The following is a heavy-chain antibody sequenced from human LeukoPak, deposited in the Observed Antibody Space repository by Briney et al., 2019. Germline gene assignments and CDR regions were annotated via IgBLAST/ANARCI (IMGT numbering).Heavy chain of an antibody. V-gene: IGHV6-1*01. J-gene: IGHJ3*02. CDR1: GDSFSSNSAA. D-gene: IGHD3-10*01. CDR3: AGSFGSGNFRNDAFDI. CDR2: TYYRSKWYN. Sequence: SQTLSLTCAISGDSFSSNSAAWNWIRRSPSRGLEWLVRTYYRSKWYNDYAVSVKSRITINADTYKSQFSLQLNSVTPEDTAAYYCAGSFGSGNFRNDAFDIWGQGTMVTVSS.